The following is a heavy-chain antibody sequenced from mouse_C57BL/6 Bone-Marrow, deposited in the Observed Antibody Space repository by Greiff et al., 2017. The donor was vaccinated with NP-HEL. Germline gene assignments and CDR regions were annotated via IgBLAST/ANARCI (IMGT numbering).Heavy chain of an antibody. CDR3: GYAGYWFAY. CDR2: IDPSDSYT. J-gene: IGHJ3*01. Sequence: VLLQQPGVELVKPGASVKLSCKASGYTFTSYWMHWVKKRPGQGLEWIGEIDPSDSYTNYNQKLKGKATLTVDTSSSPAYMQLSSLTSEYSAVYYCGYAGYWFAYWGQGTLVTVSA. D-gene: IGHD2-3*01. CDR1: GYTFTSYW. V-gene: IGHV1-50*01.